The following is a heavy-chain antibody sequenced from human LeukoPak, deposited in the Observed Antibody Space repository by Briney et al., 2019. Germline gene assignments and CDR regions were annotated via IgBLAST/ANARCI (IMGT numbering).Heavy chain of an antibody. CDR1: GYFFTGHY. Sequence: ASVKVSCKTSGYFFTGHYLHWVRQAPGQGLEWMGWINPNSGGTNYAQKFQGGVTMTRDTSISTAYMELSRLRSDDTAVYYCARDREQLVPYYWGQGTLVTVSS. CDR2: INPNSGGT. V-gene: IGHV1-2*02. D-gene: IGHD6-6*01. CDR3: ARDREQLVPYY. J-gene: IGHJ4*02.